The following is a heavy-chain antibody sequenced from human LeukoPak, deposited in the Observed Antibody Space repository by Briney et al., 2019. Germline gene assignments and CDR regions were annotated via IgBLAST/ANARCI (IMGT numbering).Heavy chain of an antibody. J-gene: IGHJ3*02. CDR1: GYSCTSYG. CDR2: ISAYNGNT. Sequence: GASVKVSCKASGYSCTSYGISWVRQAPGQGLEWMGWISAYNGNTNYAQKLQGRVTMTTDTSTSTAYIELRSLRSGDTAVYYWARDHVAAAGNSVSDIWGQGTMVTVSS. D-gene: IGHD6-13*01. V-gene: IGHV1-18*01. CDR3: ARDHVAAAGNSVSDI.